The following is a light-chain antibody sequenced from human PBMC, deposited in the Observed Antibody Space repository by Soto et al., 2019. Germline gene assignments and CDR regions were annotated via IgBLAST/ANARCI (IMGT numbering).Light chain of an antibody. J-gene: IGLJ3*02. CDR3: CSYAGSSTWV. Sequence: QSALTQPASVSGSPGQSITISCTGTSSDVGNYNLVSWYQQHPGKAPKLMIYEGSKRPSGVSNRFSASKSGNTASRTISGLQAEDEADYYCCSYAGSSTWVFGGGTKLTVL. V-gene: IGLV2-23*01. CDR2: EGS. CDR1: SSDVGNYNL.